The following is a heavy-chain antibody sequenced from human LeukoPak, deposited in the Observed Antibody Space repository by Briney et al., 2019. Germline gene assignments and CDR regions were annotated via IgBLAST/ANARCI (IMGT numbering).Heavy chain of an antibody. CDR2: VYASGTT. V-gene: IGHV4-4*07. J-gene: IGHJ5*01. D-gene: IGHD2-21*01. CDR1: GASVSPYF. CDR3: AKTHCGGGSCDKFDS. Sequence: PSATLSLTCTVSGASVSPYFWSWIRQPAGKTLEWIGRVYASGTTYYNPSLRSRVTLSIDTSKNQFSLSLNSVTAADTAVYYCAKTHCGGGSCDKFDSWGQGILVTVSS.